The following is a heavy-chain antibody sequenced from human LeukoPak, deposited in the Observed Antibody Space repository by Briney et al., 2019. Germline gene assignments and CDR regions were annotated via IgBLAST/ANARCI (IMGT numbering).Heavy chain of an antibody. CDR3: ARENGSGSYLIY. CDR1: GFTFSSYS. J-gene: IGHJ4*02. D-gene: IGHD3-10*01. Sequence: GGSLRLSCAASGFTFSSYSMNWVRQAPGKGLEWVSYISSGTVYYADSVKGRFTISRDNAKNSLYLQMNSLRDEDTAVYYCARENGSGSYLIYWGQGTLVTVSS. CDR2: ISSGTV. V-gene: IGHV3-48*02.